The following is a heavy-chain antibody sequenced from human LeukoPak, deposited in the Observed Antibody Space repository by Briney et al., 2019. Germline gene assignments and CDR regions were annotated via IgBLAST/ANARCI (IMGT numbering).Heavy chain of an antibody. CDR2: ISYDGSNK. CDR3: ARAHSSSSFYFDY. D-gene: IGHD6-6*01. V-gene: IGHV3-30-3*01. J-gene: IGHJ4*02. Sequence: GGSLRLSCAASGFTVSSYAMHWVRQAPGKGLEWVAVISYDGSNKYYADSVKGRFTISRDNSKNTLYLQMNSLRAEDTAVYYCARAHSSSSFYFDYWGQGTLVTVSS. CDR1: GFTVSSYA.